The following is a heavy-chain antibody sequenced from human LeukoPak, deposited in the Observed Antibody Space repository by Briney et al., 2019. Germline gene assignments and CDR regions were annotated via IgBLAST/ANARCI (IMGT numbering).Heavy chain of an antibody. J-gene: IGHJ4*02. CDR2: ISYDGSNK. D-gene: IGHD1-1*01. V-gene: IGHV3-30-3*01. CDR1: GFTFSSYA. CDR3: GRVGNWNDREDY. Sequence: QPGRSLRLSCAASGFTFSSYAMHWVRQAPGKGLEWVAVISYDGSNKYYADSVKGRFTISRDNSKNTLYLQMNSLRAEDTAVYYCGRVGNWNDREDYWGQGTLVTVSS.